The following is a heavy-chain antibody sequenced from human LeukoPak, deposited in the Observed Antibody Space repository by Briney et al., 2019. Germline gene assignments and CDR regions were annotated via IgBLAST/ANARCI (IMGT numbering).Heavy chain of an antibody. Sequence: GNDGSTYYADSVKGRFTISRDSSKNTLYLQMSSLRADDTAVYYCARRSVTTFDYWGQGTLVTVSS. V-gene: IGHV3-23*01. CDR2: GNDGST. D-gene: IGHD4-17*01. J-gene: IGHJ4*02. CDR3: ARRSVTTFDY.